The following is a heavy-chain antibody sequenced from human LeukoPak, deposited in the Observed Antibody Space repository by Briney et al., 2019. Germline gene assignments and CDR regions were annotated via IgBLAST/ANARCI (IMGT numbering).Heavy chain of an antibody. D-gene: IGHD3-3*01. V-gene: IGHV4-4*07. J-gene: IGHJ5*02. CDR1: GGSISSYY. CDR3: ARDWHEQLRFLEWLSQTTQFDP. CDR2: IYTSGST. Sequence: SETLSLTCTVSGGSISSYYWSWIRQPAGKGLEWIGRIYTSGSTNYNPSLKSRVTMSVDTSKNQFSLKLSSVTAADTAVYYCARDWHEQLRFLEWLSQTTQFDPWGQGTLVTVSS.